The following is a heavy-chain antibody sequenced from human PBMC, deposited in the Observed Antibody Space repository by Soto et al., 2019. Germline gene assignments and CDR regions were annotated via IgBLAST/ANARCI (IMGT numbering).Heavy chain of an antibody. V-gene: IGHV1-69*13. CDR3: ASPPRIAVAGDAEYFQH. CDR2: IIPIFGTA. CDR1: GGTFSSYA. J-gene: IGHJ1*01. D-gene: IGHD6-19*01. Sequence: SVKVSCRASGGTFSSYAISWVRQAPGQGLEWMGGIIPIFGTANYAQKFQGRVTITADDSTSTAYMELSSLRSEDTAVYYCASPPRIAVAGDAEYFQHWGQGTLVTVSS.